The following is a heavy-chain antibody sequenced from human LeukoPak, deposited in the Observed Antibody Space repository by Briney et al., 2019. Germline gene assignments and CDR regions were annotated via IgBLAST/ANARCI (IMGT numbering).Heavy chain of an antibody. Sequence: PGGSLRLSCAASGFTLSDYAMTWVRQAPGKGLEWVASIVGTSGTTYYADSVKGRFTISRDSSKNTVFLQMSSLRPDDTAVYFCARGRGPTVIIVLPVKPSDHWGQGSLVTVSS. V-gene: IGHV3-23*01. CDR3: ARGRGPTVIIVLPVKPSDH. D-gene: IGHD4-11*01. J-gene: IGHJ5*02. CDR1: GFTLSDYA. CDR2: IVGTSGTT.